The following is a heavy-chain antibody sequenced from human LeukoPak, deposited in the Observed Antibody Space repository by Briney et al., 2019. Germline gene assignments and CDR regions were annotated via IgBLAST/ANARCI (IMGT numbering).Heavy chain of an antibody. CDR1: GASVSNYD. V-gene: IGHV4-59*02. J-gene: IGHJ4*02. Sequence: PSETLSLTCTVSGASVSNYDWSWIRQPPGKGLEWIGYIYYSGSTNYNPSLKSRVTISVDTSKNQFSLKLRSVTAADTAVYYCARETHDPTLVRGVVDYWGRGTLVTVSS. D-gene: IGHD3-10*01. CDR2: IYYSGST. CDR3: ARETHDPTLVRGVVDY.